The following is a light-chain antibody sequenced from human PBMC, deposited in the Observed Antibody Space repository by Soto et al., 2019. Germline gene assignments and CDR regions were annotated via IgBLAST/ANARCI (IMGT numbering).Light chain of an antibody. J-gene: IGKJ4*01. CDR2: KTS. CDR1: QSISNW. Sequence: DIQMTQSPSTLSASVGDRVTITCRASQSISNWLAWYQQKPGKAPKLLIYKTSNLDSGVPSRFSGSGSGTEFSLTISSLQPDDFATSYCRQYKSFSLTFGGGTRVEVK. V-gene: IGKV1-5*03. CDR3: RQYKSFSLT.